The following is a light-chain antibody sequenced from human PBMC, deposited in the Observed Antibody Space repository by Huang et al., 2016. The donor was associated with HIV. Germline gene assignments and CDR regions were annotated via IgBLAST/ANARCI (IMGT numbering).Light chain of an antibody. J-gene: IGKJ1*01. CDR1: QSVSRN. CDR2: GAS. CDR3: QQYNNWPPGRT. Sequence: VMTQSPATLSVSPGERATLSCRASQSVSRNLAWYQQKPGQAPRLLIYGASTRATGIPARFSGSGSGTEFILTISSLQSEDFALYYCQQYNNWPPGRTFGQGTKVEIK. V-gene: IGKV3-15*01.